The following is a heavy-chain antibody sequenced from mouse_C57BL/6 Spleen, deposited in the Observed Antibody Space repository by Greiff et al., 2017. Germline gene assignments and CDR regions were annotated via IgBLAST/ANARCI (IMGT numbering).Heavy chain of an antibody. CDR3: ARCLMGSSFDY. V-gene: IGHV1-82*01. D-gene: IGHD1-1*01. CDR1: GFNFNDYY. CDR2: IDPGDGDT. J-gene: IGHJ2*01. Sequence: VQLQQSGAELVKPGASVKMSCTASGFNFNDYYMNWVKQRPGQGLEWIGRIDPGDGDTNYNPKFKGKATLTADKSSNTAYMQLSSLTSEDSAVYYCARCLMGSSFDYWGQGTTLTVSS.